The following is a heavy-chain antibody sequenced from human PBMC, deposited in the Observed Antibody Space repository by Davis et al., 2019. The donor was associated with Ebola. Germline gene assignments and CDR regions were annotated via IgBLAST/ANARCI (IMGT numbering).Heavy chain of an antibody. CDR1: GFTFSSYA. V-gene: IGHV3-23*01. CDR2: ISGSGGST. Sequence: GESLKISCAASGFTFSSYAMGWVRQAPGKGLEWVSAISGSGGSTYYADSVKGRFTISRDNSKNTLYLQMNSLRAEDTAVYYCAREGPYSSSWYFDYWGQGTLVTVSS. CDR3: AREGPYSSSWYFDY. D-gene: IGHD6-13*01. J-gene: IGHJ4*02.